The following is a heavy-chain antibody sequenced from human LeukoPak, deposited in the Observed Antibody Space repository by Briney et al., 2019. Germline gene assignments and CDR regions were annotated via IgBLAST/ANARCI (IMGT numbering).Heavy chain of an antibody. CDR1: GYTFTGYY. Sequence: ASVKVSCKASGYTFTGYYMHWVRQAPGQGLEWMGWINPNSGGTNYAQKFQGRVTMTRDTSISTAYMELSSLRSEDTAVYYCARDYYGSGSYQGGVDYWGQGTLVTVSS. V-gene: IGHV1-2*02. CDR3: ARDYYGSGSYQGGVDY. J-gene: IGHJ4*02. CDR2: INPNSGGT. D-gene: IGHD3-10*01.